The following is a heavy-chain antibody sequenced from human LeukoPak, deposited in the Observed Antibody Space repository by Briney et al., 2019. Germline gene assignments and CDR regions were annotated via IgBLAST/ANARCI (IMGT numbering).Heavy chain of an antibody. CDR2: IYYSGST. J-gene: IGHJ3*02. CDR3: ARGLITMVRGVTNLDAFDI. CDR1: GGSISSYY. D-gene: IGHD3-10*01. Sequence: SETLSLTCTVSGGSISSYYWSWIRQPPGKGLEWIGYIYYSGSTNYNPSLKSRVTISVDTSKNQFSLRLNSVTAADTAVYYCARGLITMVRGVTNLDAFDIWGQGTMVTVSS. V-gene: IGHV4-59*01.